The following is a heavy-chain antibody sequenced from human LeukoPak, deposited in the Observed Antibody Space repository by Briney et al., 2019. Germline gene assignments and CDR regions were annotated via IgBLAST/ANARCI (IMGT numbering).Heavy chain of an antibody. Sequence: SETLSLTCAVYGGSFCRYYWSWLRQSPGKGVEWIAEIDHRGDTNYNPSVKSRVTISVDTSKNQFSLKVRSLSAADTAVYYCAIGAKISDTGYFDFWGQGTLVTVSS. CDR3: AIGAKISDTGYFDF. CDR2: IDHRGDT. CDR1: GGSFCRYY. J-gene: IGHJ4*03. V-gene: IGHV4-34*01. D-gene: IGHD1-26*01.